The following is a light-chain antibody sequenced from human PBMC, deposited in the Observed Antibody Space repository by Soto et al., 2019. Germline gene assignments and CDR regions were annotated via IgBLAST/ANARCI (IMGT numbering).Light chain of an antibody. J-gene: IGKJ2*01. V-gene: IGKV3-15*01. CDR3: QQYNNWSPYT. CDR1: QSVSSN. CDR2: GAS. Sequence: EIVMTQSPATLSVSPGERATLSCRASQSVSSNLAWYQQKPGQAPRLLIYGASTRATGIPARFSGSGSGTESTLPISSLQSEDFAAYYCQQYNNWSPYTFGQGTKLEIK.